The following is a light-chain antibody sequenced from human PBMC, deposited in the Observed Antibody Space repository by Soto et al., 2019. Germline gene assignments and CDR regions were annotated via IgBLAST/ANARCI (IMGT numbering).Light chain of an antibody. CDR2: GAS. Sequence: DILMTQSPSTLSASVGDRVTVTCRASQTIGSWLAWYQQKPGRAPKLLIFGASSLESGVPSRFSGNGSGTEFTLTISGLQPDDFASYYCQQYNSYSGMFGQGTKVDIK. CDR3: QQYNSYSGM. V-gene: IGKV1-5*01. J-gene: IGKJ1*01. CDR1: QTIGSW.